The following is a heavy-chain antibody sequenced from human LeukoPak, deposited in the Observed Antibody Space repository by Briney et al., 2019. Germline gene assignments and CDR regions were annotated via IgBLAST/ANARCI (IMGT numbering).Heavy chain of an antibody. CDR3: ARNRYSWFGELLYEPFDY. J-gene: IGHJ4*02. CDR2: IYYSGST. D-gene: IGHD3-10*01. CDR1: GGSISSYY. Sequence: SETLSLTCTVSGGSISSYYWSWIRQPPGKGLEWIGYIYYSGSTNYNPSLKSRVTISVDTSKNQFSLKLSSVTAADTAVYYCARNRYSWFGELLYEPFDYWGQGTLVTVSS. V-gene: IGHV4-59*08.